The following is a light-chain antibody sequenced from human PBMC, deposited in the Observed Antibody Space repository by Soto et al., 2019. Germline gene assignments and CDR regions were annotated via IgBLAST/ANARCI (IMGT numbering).Light chain of an antibody. V-gene: IGKV3-20*01. J-gene: IGKJ5*01. CDR2: AAS. CDR3: QQYGSPPIP. Sequence: EMVLTQSPGPLSSSPGERATLSCSASQSVSSDYLGWYQQKPGQAPRLLIYAASSRATGIPDRFSGSGSGTDFTLTISRLEPEDFAVYYCQQYGSPPIPFGRGTRLDIK. CDR1: QSVSSDY.